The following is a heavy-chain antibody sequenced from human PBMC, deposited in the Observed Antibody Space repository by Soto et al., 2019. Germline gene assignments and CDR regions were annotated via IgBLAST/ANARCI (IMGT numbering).Heavy chain of an antibody. D-gene: IGHD6-13*01. J-gene: IGHJ6*02. CDR1: GDSVSSNSAA. CDR2: TYYRSKWYN. CDR3: ARWPQQLKYYYYGMDV. V-gene: IGHV6-1*01. Sequence: PSQTLSLTCAISGDSVSSNSAAWNWIRQSPSRGLEWLGRTYYRSKWYNDYAVSVKSRITINPDTSKNQFSLQLNSVTPEDTAVYYCARWPQQLKYYYYGMDVWGQGTTVTVSS.